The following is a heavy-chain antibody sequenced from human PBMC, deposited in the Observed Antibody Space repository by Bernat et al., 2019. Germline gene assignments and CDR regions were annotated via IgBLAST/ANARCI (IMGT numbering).Heavy chain of an antibody. D-gene: IGHD2-15*01. V-gene: IGHV3-21*01. J-gene: IGHJ4*02. CDR3: AKDPITRDCSGGSCYSPDVY. CDR2: ISSSSDYI. Sequence: EVQLVESGGGLVKPGGSLRLSCAASGFTFSSYSMNWVRQAPGKGLEWVSSISSSSDYIYYTDSVKGRFTISRDNAKNSLYLQMNSLRAEDTAVYYCAKDPITRDCSGGSCYSPDVYWGQGTLVTVSS. CDR1: GFTFSSYS.